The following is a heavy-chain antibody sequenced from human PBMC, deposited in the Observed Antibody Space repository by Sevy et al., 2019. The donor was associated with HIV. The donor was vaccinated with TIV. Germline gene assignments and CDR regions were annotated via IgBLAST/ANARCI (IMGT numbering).Heavy chain of an antibody. D-gene: IGHD1-26*01. Sequence: GGSLRLSCAASGVTFNNYAMSWVRQAPGKGLEWVAVISGSGGSTSYADAAKGRFTISRDNSKNTLYLQMNSLRAEDTAVYYCAKRVGATGGVFDYWGQGTLVTVSS. CDR2: ISGSGGST. CDR3: AKRVGATGGVFDY. CDR1: GVTFNNYA. J-gene: IGHJ4*02. V-gene: IGHV3-23*01.